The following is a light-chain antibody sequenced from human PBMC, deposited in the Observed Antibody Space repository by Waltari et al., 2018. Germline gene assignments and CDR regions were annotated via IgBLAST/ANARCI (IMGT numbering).Light chain of an antibody. Sequence: QSALTQSPSASGSPGQSVTISCTGTRSDVGGYNYVSWYQQHPGRAPKLIIPEVRKRPSGVPDRISGSKSGNTASLTGSGRQAEDEADYYSMSDAGYDNFAVFGGGTKLTVL. CDR1: RSDVGGYNY. J-gene: IGLJ2*01. CDR2: EVR. V-gene: IGLV2-8*01. CDR3: MSDAGYDNFAV.